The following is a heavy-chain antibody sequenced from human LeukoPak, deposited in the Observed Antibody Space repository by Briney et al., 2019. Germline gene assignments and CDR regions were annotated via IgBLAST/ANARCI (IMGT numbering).Heavy chain of an antibody. CDR3: ARGPRPIMVRGGEDFDY. D-gene: IGHD3-10*01. Sequence: ASVKVSCKASGYTFTSYGISWVRQAPGQGLEWMGWISAYKVNTNNAQRHQGRVTMTTDTSTSTAYMELRSLRSDDTAVYYCARGPRPIMVRGGEDFDYWGQGTLVTVSS. CDR2: ISAYKVNT. J-gene: IGHJ4*02. CDR1: GYTFTSYG. V-gene: IGHV1-18*01.